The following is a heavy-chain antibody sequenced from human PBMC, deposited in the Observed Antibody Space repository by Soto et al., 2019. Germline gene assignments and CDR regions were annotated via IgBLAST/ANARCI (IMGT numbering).Heavy chain of an antibody. D-gene: IGHD3-10*01. CDR3: ARNRLYGSGSPTTSYYYYYYMDV. V-gene: IGHV1-69*02. CDR2: IIPILGIA. Sequence: SVKVSCKASGGTFSSYTISWVRQAPGQGLEWMGRIIPILGIANYAQKFQGRVTITADKSTSTAYMELSSLRSEDTAVYYCARNRLYGSGSPTTSYYYYYYMDVWGKGTTVTVSS. CDR1: GGTFSSYT. J-gene: IGHJ6*03.